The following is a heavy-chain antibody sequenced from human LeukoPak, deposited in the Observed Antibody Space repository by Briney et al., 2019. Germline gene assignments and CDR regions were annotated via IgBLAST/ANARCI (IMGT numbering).Heavy chain of an antibody. Sequence: GGSLRLSCAASGFTFSSYGMNWVRQAPGKGLEWVSSISGSSRYIYYADSAKGRFTISRDNAENSLYLQMNSLRAEDTAVYYCAREDDLLNWFDPWGQGTLVIVSS. CDR2: ISGSSRYI. V-gene: IGHV3-21*01. CDR1: GFTFSSYG. CDR3: AREDDLLNWFDP. J-gene: IGHJ5*02. D-gene: IGHD3-3*01.